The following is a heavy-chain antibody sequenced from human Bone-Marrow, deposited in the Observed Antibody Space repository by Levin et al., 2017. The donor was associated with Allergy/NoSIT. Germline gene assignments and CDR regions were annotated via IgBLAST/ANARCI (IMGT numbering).Heavy chain of an antibody. CDR2: LYSGGST. V-gene: IGHV3-66*01. CDR3: SRIGYKDAFDI. Sequence: GGSLRLSCAAFGFTVSSNDMSWVRQAPGKGLESVSVLYSGGSTYYADSVKGRFTISRDSSKNTLYLQMNSLRAEDTAVYYCSRIGYKDAFDIWGQGTMVTVSS. J-gene: IGHJ3*02. D-gene: IGHD2-2*02. CDR1: GFTVSSND.